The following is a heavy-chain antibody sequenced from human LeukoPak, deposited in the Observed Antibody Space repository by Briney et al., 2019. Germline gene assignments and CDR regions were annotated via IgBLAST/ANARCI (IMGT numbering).Heavy chain of an antibody. J-gene: IGHJ5*02. Sequence: SETLSLTCAVYGGSFSGYYWSWTRQPPGKGLEWIGEINHSGSTNYNPSLKSRVTISVDTSKNQFSLKLSSVTAADTAVYYCARQLGYCSGGSCYLSPNWFDPWGQGTLVTVSS. V-gene: IGHV4-34*01. CDR3: ARQLGYCSGGSCYLSPNWFDP. CDR2: INHSGST. D-gene: IGHD2-15*01. CDR1: GGSFSGYY.